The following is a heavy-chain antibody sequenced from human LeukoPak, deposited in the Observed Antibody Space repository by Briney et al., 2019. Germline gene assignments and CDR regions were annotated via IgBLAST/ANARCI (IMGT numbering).Heavy chain of an antibody. CDR3: ARHEGLSYNSGWY. CDR1: GYSFTNYW. D-gene: IGHD6-19*01. CDR2: FDPSDSST. J-gene: IGHJ4*02. Sequence: KGGESLKISCKASGYSFTNYWISWVRQMPGKGLEWMGTFDPSDSSTNYSPSFQGHVTISTDKSISTVYLQWSSLKASDTAMYYCARHEGLSYNSGWYWGQGTLVTVSS. V-gene: IGHV5-10-1*01.